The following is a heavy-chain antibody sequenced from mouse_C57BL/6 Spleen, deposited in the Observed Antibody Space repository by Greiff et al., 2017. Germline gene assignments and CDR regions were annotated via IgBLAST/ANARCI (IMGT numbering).Heavy chain of an antibody. CDR1: GYSFTGYF. CDR2: INPYNGDT. Sequence: EVKLVESGPELVKPGDSVKISCKASGYSFTGYFMNWVMQSHGKSLEWIGRINPYNGDTFYNQKFKGKATLTVDKSSSTAHMELRSLTSEDSAVYYCARDQGAMDYWGQGTSVTVSS. J-gene: IGHJ4*01. V-gene: IGHV1-20*01. CDR3: ARDQGAMDY.